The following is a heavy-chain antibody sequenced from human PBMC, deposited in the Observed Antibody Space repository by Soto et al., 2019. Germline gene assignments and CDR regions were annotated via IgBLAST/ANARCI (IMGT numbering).Heavy chain of an antibody. V-gene: IGHV1-2*04. D-gene: IGHD1-26*01. CDR1: GYTFTGYY. Sequence: QVQLVQSGAEVKKPGASVKVSCKASGYTFTGYYMHWVRQAPGQGLEWMGWINPNSGGTNYAQKFQGWVTMTRDTSISTDYMELSRLRSDDTAVYYCATQLSEWELSFDSWGQGTLVTVSS. CDR2: INPNSGGT. CDR3: ATQLSEWELSFDS. J-gene: IGHJ4*02.